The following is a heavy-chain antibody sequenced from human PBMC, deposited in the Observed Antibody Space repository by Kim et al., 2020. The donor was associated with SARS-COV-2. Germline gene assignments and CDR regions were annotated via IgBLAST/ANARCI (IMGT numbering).Heavy chain of an antibody. CDR1: GGSISSSSYY. V-gene: IGHV4-39*01. Sequence: SETLSLTCTVSGGSISSSSYYWGWIRQPPGKGLEWIGSIYYSGSTYYNPSLKSRVTISVDTSKNQFSLKLSSVTAADTAVYYCARLTQGSGYEAFDIWGQGTMVTVSS. D-gene: IGHD3-22*01. CDR2: IYYSGST. J-gene: IGHJ3*02. CDR3: ARLTQGSGYEAFDI.